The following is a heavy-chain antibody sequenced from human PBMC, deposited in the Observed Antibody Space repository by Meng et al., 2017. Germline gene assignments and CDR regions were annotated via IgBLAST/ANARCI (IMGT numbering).Heavy chain of an antibody. Sequence: ASVKVSCKASGYTFTGYYMHWVRQAPGQGLEWMGWINPNSGGTNYAQKFQGRVTMTRDTSISTAYMELSRLRSEDTAVYYCAREINSYYYDSSGYYVPLWGQGTLVTVSS. V-gene: IGHV1-2*02. CDR3: AREINSYYYDSSGYYVPL. CDR1: GYTFTGYY. J-gene: IGHJ4*02. D-gene: IGHD3-22*01. CDR2: INPNSGGT.